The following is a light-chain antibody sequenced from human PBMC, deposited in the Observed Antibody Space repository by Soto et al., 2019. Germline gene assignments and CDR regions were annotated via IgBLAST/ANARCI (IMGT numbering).Light chain of an antibody. CDR1: SSDVGGYNY. CDR2: DVS. Sequence: SALTQPASVSGSPGQSITISCTGTSSDVGGYNYVSWYQQHPGKAPKVMIYDVSNRPSGVSNRFSGSKSGNTASLTISGLQTEDEADYYCSSYTSSISHIFGTGTNVTVL. V-gene: IGLV2-14*03. CDR3: SSYTSSISHI. J-gene: IGLJ1*01.